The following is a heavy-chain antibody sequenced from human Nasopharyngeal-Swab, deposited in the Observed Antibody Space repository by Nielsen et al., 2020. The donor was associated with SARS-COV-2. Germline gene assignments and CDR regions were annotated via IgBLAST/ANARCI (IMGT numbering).Heavy chain of an antibody. Sequence: SEPLSLTCAVYGGSFSGYYWSWIRQPPGKGLEWIGEINHSGSTNYNPSLKSRVTISVDTSKNQFSLKLSSVTAADTAVYYCARPGGDCSSTSCYEESGTYYYYYGMDVWGQGTTVTVSS. D-gene: IGHD2-2*01. CDR2: INHSGST. J-gene: IGHJ6*02. CDR1: GGSFSGYY. V-gene: IGHV4-34*01. CDR3: ARPGGDCSSTSCYEESGTYYYYYGMDV.